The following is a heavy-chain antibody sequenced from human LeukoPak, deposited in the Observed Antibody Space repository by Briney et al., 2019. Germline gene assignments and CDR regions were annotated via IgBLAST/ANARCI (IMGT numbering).Heavy chain of an antibody. V-gene: IGHV3-53*01. D-gene: IGHD3-22*01. CDR1: GFTVSSNY. CDR2: IYSGGST. J-gene: IGHJ4*02. Sequence: GGSLRLSCAASGFTVSSNYMSWVRQAPGKGLEWVSVIYSGGSTYYADSVKGRFTISRDNSKNTLYLQMNSLRAEDTAVYYCARERYDSSGYYYFYSWGQGTLVTVSS. CDR3: ARERYDSSGYYYFYS.